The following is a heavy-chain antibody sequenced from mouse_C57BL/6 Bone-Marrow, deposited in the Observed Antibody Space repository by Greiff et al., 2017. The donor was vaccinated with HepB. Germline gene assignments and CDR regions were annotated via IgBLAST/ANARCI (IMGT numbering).Heavy chain of an antibody. CDR3: ARHGYYGSEWTYWYFDV. CDR1: EYEFPSHD. D-gene: IGHD1-1*01. Sequence: EVQVVESGGGLVQPGESLKLSCESNEYEFPSHDMSWVRKTPEKRLELVAAINSDGGSTYYPDTMERRFIISRDNTKKTLYLQMSSLRSEDTALYYCARHGYYGSEWTYWYFDVWGTGTTVTVSS. V-gene: IGHV5-2*01. J-gene: IGHJ1*03. CDR2: INSDGGST.